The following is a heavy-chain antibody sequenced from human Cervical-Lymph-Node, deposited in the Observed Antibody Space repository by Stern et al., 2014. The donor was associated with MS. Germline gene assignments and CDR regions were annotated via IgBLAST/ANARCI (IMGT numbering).Heavy chain of an antibody. CDR2: IYWDDDK. J-gene: IGHJ4*02. V-gene: IGHV2-5*02. CDR3: ARRGMEILARPFDY. D-gene: IGHD1-1*01. CDR1: GFSLTTSGLA. Sequence: QVTLRESGPTLVKPTQTLTLTCTFSGFSLTTSGLAVGWIRQPPGKALEWLALIYWDDDKRYSPSLRNRLAITKDTSKNQVVLTMTNMNAVDTATYYCARRGMEILARPFDYWGQGTLVTVSS.